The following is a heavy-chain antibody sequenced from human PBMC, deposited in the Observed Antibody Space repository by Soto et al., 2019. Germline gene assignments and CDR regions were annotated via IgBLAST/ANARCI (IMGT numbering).Heavy chain of an antibody. CDR1: GGTFSSYT. V-gene: IGHV1-69*02. D-gene: IGHD1-26*01. CDR2: IIPILGIA. Sequence: QVQLVQSGAAVNKPGSSVNVSCKASGGTFSSYTISWVRQAPGQGLEWMGRIIPILGIANYAQKFQGRVTITAHKSTSTAYMELSRLRSEDTAVYYCARGLSGSRPLVDVWGQGTTVTVSS. J-gene: IGHJ6*02. CDR3: ARGLSGSRPLVDV.